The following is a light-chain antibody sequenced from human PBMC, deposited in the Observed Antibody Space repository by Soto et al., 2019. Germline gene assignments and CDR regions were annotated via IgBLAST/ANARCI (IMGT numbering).Light chain of an antibody. Sequence: ETVLTQSTATLSLSPGERATLSCRASESVSNSLAWYQHKPGQAPRLLIYNASNRATGIPARFSGSGSGTDFTLTISSLEPEDFAVYFCQHRAGWPPALTFGGGTKVEIK. CDR2: NAS. CDR1: ESVSNS. V-gene: IGKV3-11*01. CDR3: QHRAGWPPALT. J-gene: IGKJ4*01.